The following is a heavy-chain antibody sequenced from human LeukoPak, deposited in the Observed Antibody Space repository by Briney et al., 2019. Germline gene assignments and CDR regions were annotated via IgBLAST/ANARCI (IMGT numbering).Heavy chain of an antibody. CDR2: IIPIFGTA. CDR3: ARASPNYYDSSGYSPFDY. V-gene: IGHV1-69*13. J-gene: IGHJ4*02. CDR1: GYTFTSYA. D-gene: IGHD3-22*01. Sequence: GASVKVSCKASGYTFTSYAISWVRQAPGQGLEWMGGIIPIFGTANYAQKFQGRVTITADESTSTAYMELSSLRSEDTAVYYCARASPNYYDSSGYSPFDYWGQGTLVTVSS.